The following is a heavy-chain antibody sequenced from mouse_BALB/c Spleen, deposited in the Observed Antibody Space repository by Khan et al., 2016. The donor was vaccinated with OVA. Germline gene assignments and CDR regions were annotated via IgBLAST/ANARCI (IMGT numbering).Heavy chain of an antibody. V-gene: IGHV2-9*02. CDR1: GFSLSNYG. CDR3: AGAFYNGAWFAY. D-gene: IGHD1-3*01. CDR2: IWAGGST. Sequence: QVQLKESGPGLVAPSQTLSITCTVSGFSLSNYGVHWVRQPPGKGLEWLGVIWAGGSTNHNSALMSRLSISKDDSTSHVFLIMNSLQTDSTAMYCCAGAFYNGAWFAYWGQGTLVTVSA. J-gene: IGHJ3*01.